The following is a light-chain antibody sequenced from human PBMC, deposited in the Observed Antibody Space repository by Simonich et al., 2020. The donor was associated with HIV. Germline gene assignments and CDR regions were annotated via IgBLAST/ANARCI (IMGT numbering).Light chain of an antibody. CDR1: QSISTW. CDR3: QQYNSYLYT. J-gene: IGKJ2*01. CDR2: KAS. V-gene: IGKV1-5*03. Sequence: DIQMTQSPSTLSASVGDRVTINCRASQSISTWLAWYQQKPGKAPKLLISKASSLEGGVPSRFSGSGSGTEFTLTISSLQPDDFATYYCQQYNSYLYTFGQGTKLEIK.